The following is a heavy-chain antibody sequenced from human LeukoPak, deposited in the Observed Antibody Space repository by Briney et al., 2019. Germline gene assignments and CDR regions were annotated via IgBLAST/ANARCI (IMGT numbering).Heavy chain of an antibody. V-gene: IGHV3-11*01. D-gene: IGHD3-10*01. CDR2: ISASGDFR. CDR1: GFSFNDEY. Sequence: KPGGSLRLSCAASGFSFNDEYMSWIRPAPGQGLQWIAYISASGDFRRSTDSVKGQFTISRDNAKRLLYLQMDSLGEEDTAVYYCARTRGAGPGGHFDFWGQGVLVIVSS. J-gene: IGHJ4*02. CDR3: ARTRGAGPGGHFDF.